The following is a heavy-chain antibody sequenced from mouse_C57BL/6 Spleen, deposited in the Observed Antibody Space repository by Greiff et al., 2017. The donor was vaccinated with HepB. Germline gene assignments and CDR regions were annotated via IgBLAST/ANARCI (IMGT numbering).Heavy chain of an antibody. Sequence: VQLQQSGAELVRPGASVTLSCKASGYTFTDYEMHWVKQTPVHGLEWIGAIDPETGGTAYNQKFKGKAILTADKSSSPAYMELRSLTSEDSAVYYCTTHYYGSSAQDGDWGQGTTLTVSS. CDR1: GYTFTDYE. D-gene: IGHD1-1*01. V-gene: IGHV1-15*01. CDR2: IDPETGGT. CDR3: TTHYYGSSAQDGD. J-gene: IGHJ2*01.